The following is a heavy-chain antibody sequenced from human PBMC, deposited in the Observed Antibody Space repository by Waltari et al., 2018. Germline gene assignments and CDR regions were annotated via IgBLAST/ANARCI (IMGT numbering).Heavy chain of an antibody. J-gene: IGHJ4*02. V-gene: IGHV3-48*01. CDR3: ARGSSSSSKDY. Sequence: EVQLVESGGGLVQPGGSLRLSCAASGFTFSSYSMNWVRQAPGKGLEWASYISSSSSTIYYADSVKGRFTISRDNAKNSLYLQMNSLRAEDTAVYYCARGSSSSSKDYWGQGTLVTVSS. CDR1: GFTFSSYS. D-gene: IGHD6-6*01. CDR2: ISSSSSTI.